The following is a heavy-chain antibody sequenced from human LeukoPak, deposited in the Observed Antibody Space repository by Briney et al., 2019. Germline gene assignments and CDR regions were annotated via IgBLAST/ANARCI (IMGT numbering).Heavy chain of an antibody. CDR2: IKSKTDGGTT. J-gene: IGHJ4*02. CDR3: TTDPRVTKRFGELLLRKEITNNDY. V-gene: IGHV3-15*01. D-gene: IGHD3-10*01. Sequence: PGGPLRLSCAASGFTFSNAWMSWVRQAPGKGLEWVGRIKSKTDGGTTDYAAPVKGRFTISRDDSKNTLYLQMNSLKTEDTAVYYCTTDPRVTKRFGELLLRKEITNNDYWGQGTLVTVSS. CDR1: GFTFSNAW.